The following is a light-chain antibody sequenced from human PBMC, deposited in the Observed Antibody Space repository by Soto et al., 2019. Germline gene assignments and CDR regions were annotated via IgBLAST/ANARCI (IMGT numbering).Light chain of an antibody. CDR1: QTVLSSSNNLKY. CDR3: QQYYITPRT. CDR2: WAS. J-gene: IGKJ3*01. Sequence: DIVMTQSPDSLAVSLGERATINCKSSQTVLSSSNNLKYLAWYQQKPGQPPKLLIYWASTRDSGVPERFSGSGSGTDFTLTISNLQAEDVAVYYCQQYYITPRTFGPGTKVDIK. V-gene: IGKV4-1*01.